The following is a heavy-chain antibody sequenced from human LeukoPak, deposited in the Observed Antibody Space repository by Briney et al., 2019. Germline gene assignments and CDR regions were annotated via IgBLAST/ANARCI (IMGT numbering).Heavy chain of an antibody. CDR2: MNPNSGNT. CDR3: ARGLPEPYSGTYDY. CDR1: GYTFTSYD. J-gene: IGHJ4*02. D-gene: IGHD1-26*01. Sequence: GASVKVSCKASGYTFTSYDINWVRQATGQGLEWMGWMNPNSGNTGYAQKFQGRVTMTRNTSISTAYMELSSLRSEDTAVYYCARGLPEPYSGTYDYWGQGTLVTVSP. V-gene: IGHV1-8*01.